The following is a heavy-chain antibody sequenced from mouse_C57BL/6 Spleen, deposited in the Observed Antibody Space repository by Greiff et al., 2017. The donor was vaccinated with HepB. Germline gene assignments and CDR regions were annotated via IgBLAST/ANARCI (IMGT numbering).Heavy chain of an antibody. V-gene: IGHV1-76*01. CDR3: ARSGGNYVLFFAY. CDR1: GYTFTDYY. D-gene: IGHD2-1*01. Sequence: QVQLQQSGAELVRPGASVKLSCKASGYTFTDYYINWVKQRPGQGLEWIARIYPGSGNTYYNEKFKGKATLTAEKSSSTAYMQLSSLTSEDSAVYFCARSGGNYVLFFAYWGQGTLVTVSA. J-gene: IGHJ3*01. CDR2: IYPGSGNT.